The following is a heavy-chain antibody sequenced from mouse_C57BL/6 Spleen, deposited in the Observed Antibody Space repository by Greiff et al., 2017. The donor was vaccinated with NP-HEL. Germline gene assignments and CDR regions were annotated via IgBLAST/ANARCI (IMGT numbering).Heavy chain of an antibody. D-gene: IGHD2-4*01. CDR3: AGGNYDPAGFAY. Sequence: VQLQQSGAELVRPGTSVKVSCKASGYAFTNYLIEWVKQRPGQGLEWIGVINPGSGGTDYNEKFKGKATLTADKSSSTAYMQLRSLTSEDSAVYFCAGGNYDPAGFAYWGQGTLVTVSA. J-gene: IGHJ3*01. CDR1: GYAFTNYL. V-gene: IGHV1-54*01. CDR2: INPGSGGT.